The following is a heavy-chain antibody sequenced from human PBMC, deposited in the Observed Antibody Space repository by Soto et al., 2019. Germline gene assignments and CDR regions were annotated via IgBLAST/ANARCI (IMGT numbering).Heavy chain of an antibody. V-gene: IGHV5-51*01. D-gene: IGHD3-3*01. CDR2: IYPGDSDT. J-gene: IGHJ6*02. CDR1: GYSFTSYW. CDR3: ARHHTIFGVVITYYGMDV. Sequence: GESLKISCKGSGYSFTSYWIGWVRQMPGKGLEWMGIIYPGDSDTRYSPSFQGQVTISADKSISTAYLQWSSLKASDTAMYYCARHHTIFGVVITYYGMDVWGQWTTVTVSS.